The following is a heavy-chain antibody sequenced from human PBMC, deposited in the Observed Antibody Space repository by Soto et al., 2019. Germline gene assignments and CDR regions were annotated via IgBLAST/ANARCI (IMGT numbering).Heavy chain of an antibody. CDR2: ITYDGSFQ. CDR1: GFNFDNYG. CDR3: AKDRVGGTFYTPLAF. D-gene: IGHD1-7*01. J-gene: IGHJ4*02. Sequence: GGSLRLSCQASGFNFDNYGMHWVRQAPGKGLEWVAVITYDGSFQYYADSVKGRFTISRDNSKNTLSLHLNTLKPGDTAVYHCAKDRVGGTFYTPLAFWGQGTLVTVSS. V-gene: IGHV3-30*18.